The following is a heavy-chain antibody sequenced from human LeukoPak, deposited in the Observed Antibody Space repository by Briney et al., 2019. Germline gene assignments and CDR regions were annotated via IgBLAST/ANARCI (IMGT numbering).Heavy chain of an antibody. CDR1: GYDFATYW. CDR3: ARRDRGAFSPTY. CDR2: IYPSDSDT. V-gene: IGHV5-51*01. Sequence: GASLKISCKTSGYDFATYWIGWVRQMPGKGLEWMGIIYPSDSDTRYSPSFQGQVTISADESINTAYLQWSSLKASDTAIYYCARRDRGAFSPTYWGQGTLVTVSS. J-gene: IGHJ4*02. D-gene: IGHD3-10*01.